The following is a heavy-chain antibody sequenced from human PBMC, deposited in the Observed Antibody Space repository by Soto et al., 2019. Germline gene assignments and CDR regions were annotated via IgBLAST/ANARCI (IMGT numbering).Heavy chain of an antibody. Sequence: ASVKVSCKASGYTFTGYYMRWVRQAPGQGLEWMGWINPNSGGTNYAQKFQGRVTMTRDTSISTAYMELSRLRSDDTAVYYCARDRGSTGWFDPWGQGTLVTVSS. D-gene: IGHD1-26*01. CDR2: INPNSGGT. CDR1: GYTFTGYY. V-gene: IGHV1-2*02. CDR3: ARDRGSTGWFDP. J-gene: IGHJ5*02.